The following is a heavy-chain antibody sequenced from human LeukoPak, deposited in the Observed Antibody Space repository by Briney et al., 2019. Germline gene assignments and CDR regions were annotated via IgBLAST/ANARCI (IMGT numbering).Heavy chain of an antibody. D-gene: IGHD3-3*01. J-gene: IGHJ4*02. Sequence: GGALRLSCAASGLTVSSTYMSWVRQTPGKGLEWVSVIYSGGSTYYADSVKGRFTISRDNSKNTLYLQMNSLRAEDTAVYYCARDLLEWYFDYWGQGTLVTVSS. CDR2: IYSGGST. CDR3: ARDLLEWYFDY. CDR1: GLTVSSTY. V-gene: IGHV3-66*01.